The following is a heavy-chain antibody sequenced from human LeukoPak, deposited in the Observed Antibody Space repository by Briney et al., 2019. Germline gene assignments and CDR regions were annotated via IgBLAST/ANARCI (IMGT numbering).Heavy chain of an antibody. D-gene: IGHD6-13*01. CDR2: IIPIFGTA. J-gene: IGHJ4*02. CDR3: ARSIAAAGTIDY. V-gene: IGHV1-69*05. CDR1: GGTFSSYA. Sequence: SVKVSCKASGGTFSSYAISWVRLAPGQGLEWMGRIIPIFGTANYAQKFQGRVTITTDESTSTAYMELSSLRSEDTAVYYCARSIAAAGTIDYWGQGTLVTVSS.